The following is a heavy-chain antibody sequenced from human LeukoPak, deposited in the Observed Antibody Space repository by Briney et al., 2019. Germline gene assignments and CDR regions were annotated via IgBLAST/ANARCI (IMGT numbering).Heavy chain of an antibody. J-gene: IGHJ3*02. CDR1: GFIFDNYG. D-gene: IGHD1-26*01. CDR2: FNWSGGST. V-gene: IGHV3-20*04. CDR3: ASGRTASSYSVSHTDAFDI. Sequence: PGGSLRLSCAASGFIFDNYGMSWVRQAPGKGLEWVSGFNWSGGSTGYADSVRGRFTISRDNAKNSLHLQMNSLRAEDTALYYCASGRTASSYSVSHTDAFDIWGQGTMVTVSS.